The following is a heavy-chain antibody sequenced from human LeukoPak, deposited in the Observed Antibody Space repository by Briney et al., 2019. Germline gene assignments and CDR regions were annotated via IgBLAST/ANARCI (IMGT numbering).Heavy chain of an antibody. CDR2: IYHSGTT. V-gene: IGHV4-28*01. Sequence: SETLSLTCAVSGYSITSSSWWGWIRQPPGKGLEWIGYIYHSGTTYYNPSLQSRVTMSVDTSKNQFSLKLSSVTAVDTAAYYCARKENVYYYFDYWGQGTLVTVSS. D-gene: IGHD3-10*01. CDR3: ARKENVYYYFDY. J-gene: IGHJ4*02. CDR1: GYSITSSSW.